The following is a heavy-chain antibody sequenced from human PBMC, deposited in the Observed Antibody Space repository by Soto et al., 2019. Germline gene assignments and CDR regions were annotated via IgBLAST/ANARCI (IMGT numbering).Heavy chain of an antibody. D-gene: IGHD2-15*01. Sequence: GGSLRLSCAASGFTFSSYAMSWVRQAPGKGLEWVSAISGSGGSTYYADSVKGRFTISRDNSKKTLYLQMNSLRAEETAVYYCAKDLKYCSGGSCYDSGLGPWYFDLWGRGTLVTVSS. CDR1: GFTFSSYA. J-gene: IGHJ2*01. CDR2: ISGSGGST. V-gene: IGHV3-23*01. CDR3: AKDLKYCSGGSCYDSGLGPWYFDL.